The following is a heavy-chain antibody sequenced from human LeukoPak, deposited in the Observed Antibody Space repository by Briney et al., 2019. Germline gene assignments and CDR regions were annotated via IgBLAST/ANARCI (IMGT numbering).Heavy chain of an antibody. CDR2: ISGDGSMT. J-gene: IGHJ4*02. CDR3: ARYSSSSGGASHYFDY. CDR1: GFSLRSYW. V-gene: IGHV3-74*01. D-gene: IGHD6-6*01. Sequence: GGSLRLSCAVSGFSLRSYWMHWVRQAPGKGLVWVSRISGDGSMTNYADSVKGRFTISRGNAKNTVYLQMNSLRAEDTAVYYCARYSSSSGGASHYFDYWGQGTLVTVSS.